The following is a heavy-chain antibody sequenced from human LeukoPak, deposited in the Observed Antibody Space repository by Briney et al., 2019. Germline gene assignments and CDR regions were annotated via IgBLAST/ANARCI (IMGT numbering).Heavy chain of an antibody. CDR3: ARERPSWDAFGI. CDR1: GFTFSSYE. V-gene: IGHV3-48*03. Sequence: GGSLRLSCAASGFTFSSYEMNWVRQAPGKGLEWVSYISSSGSTIYYADSVKGRFTISRDNAKNSLYLQMNSLRAEDTAVYYCARERPSWDAFGIWGQGTMVTVSS. J-gene: IGHJ3*02. CDR2: ISSSGSTI.